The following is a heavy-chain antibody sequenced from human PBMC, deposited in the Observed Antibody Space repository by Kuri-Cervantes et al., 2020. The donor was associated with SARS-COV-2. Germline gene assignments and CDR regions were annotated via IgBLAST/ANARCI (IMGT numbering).Heavy chain of an antibody. J-gene: IGHJ4*02. D-gene: IGHD1-1*01. CDR1: GFTFSSYA. Sequence: GESLKISCAASGFTFSSYAFSWVRQAPGKGLECVSTISVSGGSTYYTDSVKGRFTISRDNSKNMLFLQMNSLRAEDTAVYYCVRDGDHWNFDYWGQGTLVTVSS. CDR3: VRDGDHWNFDY. V-gene: IGHV3-23*01. CDR2: ISVSGGST.